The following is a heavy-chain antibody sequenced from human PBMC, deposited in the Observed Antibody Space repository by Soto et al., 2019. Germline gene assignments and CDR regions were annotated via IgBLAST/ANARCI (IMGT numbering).Heavy chain of an antibody. Sequence: SETLSLTCTVSGGSISSSSYYWGWIRQPPGKGLEWIGSIYYSGSTYYNPSLKSRVTISVDTSKNQFSLKLSSVTAADTAVYYCASPRISDYPLDSYYGMDVWGQGTTVTVS. D-gene: IGHD4-17*01. CDR3: ASPRISDYPLDSYYGMDV. CDR1: GGSISSSSYY. V-gene: IGHV4-39*01. CDR2: IYYSGST. J-gene: IGHJ6*02.